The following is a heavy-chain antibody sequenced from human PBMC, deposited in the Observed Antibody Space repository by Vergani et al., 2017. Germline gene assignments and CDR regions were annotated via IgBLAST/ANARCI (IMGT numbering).Heavy chain of an antibody. J-gene: IGHJ4*02. Sequence: EVQLVESGGGLVQPGRSLRLSCAASGFTFDDYAMHWVRQAPGKGLEWVSGISWNSGSIGYADSVKGRFTISRDNAKNSLYVQMNSLRAEDTALYYCAKGDVDIVATLSYWGQGTLVTVSS. D-gene: IGHD5-12*01. CDR2: ISWNSGSI. CDR3: AKGDVDIVATLSY. CDR1: GFTFDDYA. V-gene: IGHV3-9*01.